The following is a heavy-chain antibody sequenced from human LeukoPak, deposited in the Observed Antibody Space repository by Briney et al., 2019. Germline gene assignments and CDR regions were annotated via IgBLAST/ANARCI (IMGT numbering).Heavy chain of an antibody. CDR2: IYYSGST. J-gene: IGHJ3*02. V-gene: IGHV4-59*01. CDR1: GGSISSYY. Sequence: SETLSLTCTVSGGSISSYYWSWIRQPPGKGLEWIGYIYYSGSTNYNPSLKSRDTISVDTSKNQFSLKLSSVTAADTAVYYCARALELGGAFDIWGQGTMVTVSS. D-gene: IGHD6-13*01. CDR3: ARALELGGAFDI.